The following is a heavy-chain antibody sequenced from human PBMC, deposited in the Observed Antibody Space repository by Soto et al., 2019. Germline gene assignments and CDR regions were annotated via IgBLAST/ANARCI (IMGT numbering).Heavy chain of an antibody. CDR1: GFTFSSCG. V-gene: IGHV3-33*01. CDR2: IWYDGSNK. CDR3: ARDRTYSGSFELHFDP. J-gene: IGHJ5*02. D-gene: IGHD1-26*01. Sequence: GGSLRLSCAASGFTFSSCGMHWVRQAPGKGLEWVAVIWYDGSNKYYADSVKGRFTISRDNSKNTLYLQMNSLRAEDTAVYYCARDRTYSGSFELHFDPWGQGTLVTVSS.